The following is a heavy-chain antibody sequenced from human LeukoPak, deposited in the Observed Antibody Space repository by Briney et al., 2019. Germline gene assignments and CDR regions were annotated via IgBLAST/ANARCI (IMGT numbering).Heavy chain of an antibody. CDR2: INYTRST. Sequence: PSQTLSLTCTVSGGSISSGGYYWSWTRQHPGKGLDWIGYINYTRSTYYNPSLKSRVTISVDTSKTQFSLKLSSVTAADTAVYYCAREGTHCSGGSCYSTFDYWGQGTLVTVSS. D-gene: IGHD2-15*01. J-gene: IGHJ4*02. V-gene: IGHV4-31*03. CDR3: AREGTHCSGGSCYSTFDY. CDR1: GGSISSGGYY.